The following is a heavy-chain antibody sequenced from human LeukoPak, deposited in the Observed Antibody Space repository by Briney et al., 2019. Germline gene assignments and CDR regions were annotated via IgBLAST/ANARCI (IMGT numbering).Heavy chain of an antibody. Sequence: ASVKVSCKASGYTFTSYGISWVRQAPGQGLEWMGRINPNSGGTNYAQKFQGRVTMTRDTSISTAYMELSRLRSDDTAVYYCARIKSGSYQSYYYYYGMDVWGQGTTVTVSS. CDR1: GYTFTSYG. D-gene: IGHD1-26*01. CDR3: ARIKSGSYQSYYYYYGMDV. J-gene: IGHJ6*02. CDR2: INPNSGGT. V-gene: IGHV1-2*06.